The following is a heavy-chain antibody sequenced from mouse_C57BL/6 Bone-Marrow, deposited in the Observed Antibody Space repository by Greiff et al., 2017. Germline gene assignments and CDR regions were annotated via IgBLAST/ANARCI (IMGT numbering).Heavy chain of an antibody. D-gene: IGHD1-1*01. Sequence: EVQLQQSGAELVRPGASVKLSCTASGFNIKDDYMHWVKQRPEQGLEWIGWIDPENGDTEYASKFQGKATLTADTPSNTAYLPPHSLPSEDTAVYYCTPITAVVATDDWGQGTTRTVSS. J-gene: IGHJ2*01. CDR3: TPITAVVATDD. CDR2: IDPENGDT. CDR1: GFNIKDDY. V-gene: IGHV14-4*01.